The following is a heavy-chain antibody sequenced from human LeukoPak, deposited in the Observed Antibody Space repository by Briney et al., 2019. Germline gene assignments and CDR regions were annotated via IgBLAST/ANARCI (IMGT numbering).Heavy chain of an antibody. CDR2: IKQDGSEK. CDR1: GFTFSSYW. J-gene: IGHJ4*02. Sequence: GGSLRLSCAASGFTFSSYWMSWVRRAPGKGLEWVANIKQDGSEKYYVDSVKGRFTTSRDNAKNSLYLQMNSLRAEDTAVYCCARSRGLFDYWGQGALVTVSS. V-gene: IGHV3-7*01. D-gene: IGHD6-19*01. CDR3: ARSRGLFDY.